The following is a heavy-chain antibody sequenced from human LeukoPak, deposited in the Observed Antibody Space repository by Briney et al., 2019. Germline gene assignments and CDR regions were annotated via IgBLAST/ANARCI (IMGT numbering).Heavy chain of an antibody. D-gene: IGHD1-7*01. Sequence: SETLSLTCTVSGGSISSGDYYWSWIRQPPGKGLEWIGYIYYSGSTYYNPSLKSRVTISVDTSKNQFSLKLSSVTAADTAVYYCARQYNWNFYFDYWGQGTLVTVSS. CDR3: ARQYNWNFYFDY. CDR2: IYYSGST. CDR1: GGSISSGDYY. J-gene: IGHJ4*02. V-gene: IGHV4-30-4*01.